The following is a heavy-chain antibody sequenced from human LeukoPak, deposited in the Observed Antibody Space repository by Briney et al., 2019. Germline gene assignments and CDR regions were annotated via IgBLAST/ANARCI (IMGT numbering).Heavy chain of an antibody. V-gene: IGHV3-49*04. CDR1: GFTFGDYA. D-gene: IGHD6-13*01. Sequence: GGSLRLSCTASGFTFGDYAMTWVRQAPGKGLEWVGFIRSKAYGGTTEYAASVKGRFTISRDDSKSIAYLQMNSLKTEGTAVYYCTRTVAAARMYNWFDPWGQGTLVTVSS. CDR3: TRTVAAARMYNWFDP. J-gene: IGHJ5*02. CDR2: IRSKAYGGTT.